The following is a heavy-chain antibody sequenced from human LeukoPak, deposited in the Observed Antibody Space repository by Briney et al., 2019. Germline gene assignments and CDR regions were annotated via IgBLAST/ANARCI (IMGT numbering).Heavy chain of an antibody. CDR1: GFTFSSYW. CDR2: IKQDGSEK. Sequence: HPGGSLRLSCAASGFTFSSYWMSWVRQAPGKGLEWVANIKQDGSEKYYVDSVKGRFTISRDNAKNSLYLQMSSLRAEDTAVYYCAKDGSDGSGSYWMNYYYYMDVWGKGTTVTVSS. V-gene: IGHV3-7*03. CDR3: AKDGSDGSGSYWMNYYYYMDV. D-gene: IGHD3-10*01. J-gene: IGHJ6*03.